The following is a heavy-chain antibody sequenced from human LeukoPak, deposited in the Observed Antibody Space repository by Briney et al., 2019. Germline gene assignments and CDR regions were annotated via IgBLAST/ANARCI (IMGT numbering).Heavy chain of an antibody. Sequence: SETLSLTCTVSGGSISSYYWSWIRQPPGKGLEYIGDICYRGSTNYNPSLKSRVTMSLEMSKNQFSLKLSSVTAADTAVYYCARHIAARLASGYYYYMDVWGKGTTVTVSS. CDR3: ARHIAARLASGYYYYMDV. V-gene: IGHV4-59*01. J-gene: IGHJ6*03. CDR2: ICYRGST. D-gene: IGHD6-6*01. CDR1: GGSISSYY.